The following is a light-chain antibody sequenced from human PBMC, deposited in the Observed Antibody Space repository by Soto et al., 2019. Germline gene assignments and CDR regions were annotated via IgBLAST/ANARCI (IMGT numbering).Light chain of an antibody. Sequence: EIVWTQSPGTLSLSPGERATLSCRASQSVSSSYLAWYQQKPGQAPRLLIYGASSRATGIPDRFSGSGSGTDFTLTISRLEPEDFAVYYCQQYETSLRTFGPGTKVEVK. V-gene: IGKV3-20*01. CDR1: QSVSSSY. CDR3: QQYETSLRT. CDR2: GAS. J-gene: IGKJ1*01.